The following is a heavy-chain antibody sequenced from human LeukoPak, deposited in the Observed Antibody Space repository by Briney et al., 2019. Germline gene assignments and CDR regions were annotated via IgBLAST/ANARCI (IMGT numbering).Heavy chain of an antibody. Sequence: GGSLRLSCVASGFTFSDSAIHWVRQSSGKGLEWIGHIDKETNLYATALAASVKGRFTVSRDDSKNTAYLHVNSLKTEDTALYYCTRDSGTYNWFDPWGQGTLVTVSS. V-gene: IGHV3-73*01. CDR3: TRDSGTYNWFDP. CDR1: GFTFSDSA. D-gene: IGHD1-26*01. CDR2: IDKETNLYAT. J-gene: IGHJ5*02.